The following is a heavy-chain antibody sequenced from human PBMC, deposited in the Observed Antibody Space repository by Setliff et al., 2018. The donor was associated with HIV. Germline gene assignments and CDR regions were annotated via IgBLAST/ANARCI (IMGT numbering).Heavy chain of an antibody. Sequence: SETLSLTCTVSGYSISSGYYWGWIRQPPGKGLEWIGSIYHSGSTNYNPSLKSRVTISVDTSKNQFSLKLSSVTAADTAVYYCARQGDYYDSSGYCDYWGQGTLVTVSS. V-gene: IGHV4-38-2*02. CDR3: ARQGDYYDSSGYCDY. J-gene: IGHJ4*02. D-gene: IGHD3-22*01. CDR2: IYHSGST. CDR1: GYSISSGYY.